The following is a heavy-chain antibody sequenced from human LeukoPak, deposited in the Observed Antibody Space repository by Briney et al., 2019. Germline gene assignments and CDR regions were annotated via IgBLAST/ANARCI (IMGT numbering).Heavy chain of an antibody. CDR3: ARTVAGTPYFDY. CDR1: GFTFSSYS. CDR2: ISSSSSYI. J-gene: IGHJ4*02. D-gene: IGHD6-19*01. V-gene: IGHV3-21*01. Sequence: GGSLRLSCAASGFTFSSYSMNWVRQAPGNGLEWVSSISSSSSYIYYADSVKGRFTISRDNAKNSLYLQMNSLRAEDTAVYYCARTVAGTPYFDYWGQGTLVTVSS.